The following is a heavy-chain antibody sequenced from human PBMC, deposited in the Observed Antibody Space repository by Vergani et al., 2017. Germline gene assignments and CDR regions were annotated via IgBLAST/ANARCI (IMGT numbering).Heavy chain of an antibody. J-gene: IGHJ5*02. CDR3: ASDTRSGQRADR. V-gene: IGHV4-59*11. D-gene: IGHD6-19*01. Sequence: QVQLQESGPGLVKSSETLYLTCSVSFDSIRNLYCNWFRQPPGKGLEWIGSIHYSENTNYNPSLKTRVTISVDTSKNQFSLTLTSVTAADTAVYYCASDTRSGQRADRWGQGSLVTVTS. CDR2: IHYSENT. CDR1: FDSIRNLY.